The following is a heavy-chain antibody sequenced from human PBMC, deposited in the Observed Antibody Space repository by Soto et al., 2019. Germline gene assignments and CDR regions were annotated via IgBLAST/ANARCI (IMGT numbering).Heavy chain of an antibody. CDR3: ARSDDSTSYPLAL. Sequence: ASVKVSCKASGYTFTNYYMHWVRQAPGQGLEWMGWMNPRSGGTKYAQAFQDRVTMTRDASISTAYMEVTSLRRGDTAVYFCARSDDSTSYPLALWGPGTLVTVSS. D-gene: IGHD4-4*01. CDR1: GYTFTNYY. CDR2: MNPRSGGT. J-gene: IGHJ4*02. V-gene: IGHV1-2*02.